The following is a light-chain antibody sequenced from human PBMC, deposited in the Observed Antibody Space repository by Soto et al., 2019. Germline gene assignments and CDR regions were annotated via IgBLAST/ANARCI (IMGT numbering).Light chain of an antibody. CDR2: ESS. V-gene: IGKV1-5*03. CDR1: QSISTL. CDR3: QQYHTYWT. Sequence: IQMTQSPSTLSASVGDSVTITCRASQSISTLTAWYQQKPGKAPRLLLYESSVLESGVPSRFSGDGSGTDFTLTISGLQPDDSAIYYCQQYHTYWTFGQGTKLEVK. J-gene: IGKJ1*01.